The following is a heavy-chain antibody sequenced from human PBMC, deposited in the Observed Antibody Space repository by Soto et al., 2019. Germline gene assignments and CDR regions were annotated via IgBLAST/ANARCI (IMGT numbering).Heavy chain of an antibody. Sequence: QVQLVQSGAEVKKPGSSVKVSCKASGGTFSSYAISWVRQAPGQGLEWMGGIIPIFGTAKYAQKFQGRVTITADTSTSKAYMELSSLRSEDTALYYCARGWETVGATTPFAYWGQGTLVTVSS. J-gene: IGHJ4*02. CDR3: ARGWETVGATTPFAY. CDR1: GGTFSSYA. D-gene: IGHD1-26*01. CDR2: IIPIFGTA. V-gene: IGHV1-69*06.